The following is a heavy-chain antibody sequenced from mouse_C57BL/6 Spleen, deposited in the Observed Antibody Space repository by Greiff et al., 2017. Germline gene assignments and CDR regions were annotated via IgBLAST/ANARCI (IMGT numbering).Heavy chain of an antibody. V-gene: IGHV1-53*01. CDR3: ARDSDLGYYFDY. CDR1: GYTFTSYW. Sequence: VQLQQPGTELVQPGASVKLSCKASGYTFTSYWMHWVKQRPGQGLEWIGNINPSNGGTNYNEKFKNKATLTVDKSSSTAYMQLSSLTSEDSAVDCCARDSDLGYYFDYWGQGTTLTVSS. J-gene: IGHJ2*01. CDR2: INPSNGGT.